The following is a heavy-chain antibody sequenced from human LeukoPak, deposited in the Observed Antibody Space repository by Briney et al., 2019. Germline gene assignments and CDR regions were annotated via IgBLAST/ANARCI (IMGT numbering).Heavy chain of an antibody. CDR1: GGSISSYY. J-gene: IGHJ5*02. V-gene: IGHV4-59*08. D-gene: IGHD3-10*02. CDR2: IYYSGST. Sequence: SETLSLTCTVSGGSISSYYWSWIRQPPGKGLEWIGYIYYSGSTNYNPSLKSRVTISVDTSKNQFSLKLSSVTAADTAVYYCARHVRAWNNWFDPWGQGTLVTVSS. CDR3: ARHVRAWNNWFDP.